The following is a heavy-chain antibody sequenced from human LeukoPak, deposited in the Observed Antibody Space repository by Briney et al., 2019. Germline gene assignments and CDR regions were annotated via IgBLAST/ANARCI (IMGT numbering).Heavy chain of an antibody. D-gene: IGHD4-17*01. V-gene: IGHV3-23*01. CDR1: GFTFSRYA. Sequence: GGSLRLSCAASGFTFSRYAMNWVRQAPGKGLEWVSSISGSGDSTNHAGSVKGRFTISRDNSKNTLYLQMNSLRVEDTAVYYCAKDHEAKIHDYGDQFDYWGQGTLVTVSS. J-gene: IGHJ4*02. CDR3: AKDHEAKIHDYGDQFDY. CDR2: ISGSGDST.